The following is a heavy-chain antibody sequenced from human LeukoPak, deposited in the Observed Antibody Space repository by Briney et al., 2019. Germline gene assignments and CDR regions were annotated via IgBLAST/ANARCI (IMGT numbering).Heavy chain of an antibody. CDR3: ATRPLDFLWFGELFDY. CDR1: GFSFSDSW. CDR2: ISGSGGST. V-gene: IGHV3-23*01. J-gene: IGHJ4*02. Sequence: GGSLRLSCGASGFSFSDSWMSWVRQAPGKGLEWVSAISGSGGSTYYADSVKGRFTISRDNSKNTLYLQMNSLRAEDTAVYYCATRPLDFLWFGELFDYWGQGTLVTVSS. D-gene: IGHD3-10*01.